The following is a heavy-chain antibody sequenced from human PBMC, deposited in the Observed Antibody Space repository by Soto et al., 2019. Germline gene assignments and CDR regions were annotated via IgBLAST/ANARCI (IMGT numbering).Heavy chain of an antibody. CDR2: IRSKANSYAT. CDR1: GFTFSGSA. D-gene: IGHD7-27*01. Sequence: EVQLVESGGGLVQPGGSLKLSCAASGFTFSGSAMHWVRQASGKGLEWVGRIRSKANSYATAYAASVKGRFTISRDDSKNTAYLQMNSLKTEDTDVYYCTSQLGNWYFDLWGRGTLVTVSS. V-gene: IGHV3-73*01. J-gene: IGHJ2*01. CDR3: TSQLGNWYFDL.